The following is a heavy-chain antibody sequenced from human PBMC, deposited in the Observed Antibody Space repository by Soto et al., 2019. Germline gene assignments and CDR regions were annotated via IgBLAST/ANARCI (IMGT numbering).Heavy chain of an antibody. CDR2: TYPGGTT. CDR3: SKEMSTTAARAAFEN. D-gene: IGHD1-1*01. J-gene: IGHJ3*02. Sequence: EVQLVESGGDLVQPGGSLRLSCAASGFTVSNNFMSWVRQAPGKGLEWVSVTYPGGTTYYADSVQGRFAISRDNSKNTLYLQKCSVGGEDTAVEYCSKEMSTTAARAAFENWGQGTMVPVAS. CDR1: GFTVSNNF. V-gene: IGHV3-66*01.